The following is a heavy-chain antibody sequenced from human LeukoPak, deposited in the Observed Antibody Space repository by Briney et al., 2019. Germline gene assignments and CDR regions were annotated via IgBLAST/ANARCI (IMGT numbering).Heavy chain of an antibody. CDR1: GYTFTSYG. D-gene: IGHD4-17*01. CDR3: ASPREGYLRTFDI. V-gene: IGHV1-69*13. J-gene: IGHJ3*02. Sequence: ASVKVSCKASGYTFTSYGISWVRQAPGQGLEWMGGIIPIFGTANYAQKFQGRVTITADESTSTAYMELSSLRSEDTAVYYCASPREGYLRTFDIWGQGTMVTVSS. CDR2: IIPIFGTA.